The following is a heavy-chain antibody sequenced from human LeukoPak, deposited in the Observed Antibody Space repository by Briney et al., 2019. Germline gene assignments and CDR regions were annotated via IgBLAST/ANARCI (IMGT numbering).Heavy chain of an antibody. CDR1: GYSISSGYY. CDR2: VYYTGNT. Sequence: PSGTLSLTCSVSGYSISSGYYWGWIRQPPGKRLEWIGSVYYTGNTYYNPSLQSRITMSIDTSRNHFSLRLNSVTAADTAFYYCARDRYTTSSGASSEFDYWGQGILVTVSS. CDR3: ARDRYTTSSGASSEFDY. D-gene: IGHD1-26*01. V-gene: IGHV4-38-2*02. J-gene: IGHJ4*02.